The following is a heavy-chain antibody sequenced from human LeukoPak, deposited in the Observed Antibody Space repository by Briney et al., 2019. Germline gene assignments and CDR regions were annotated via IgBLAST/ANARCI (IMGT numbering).Heavy chain of an antibody. CDR2: IKEDGCDK. CDR3: AKDRTRQAY. Sequence: GGSLRLSCAASGFTFSNYWMSWVRQTPGKGLEWVANIKEDGCDKYYVDSLKGRFTISRDNAKNPLYLQMNSLRAEDTAVYYCAKDRTRQAYWGQGTLVTVSS. CDR1: GFTFSNYW. J-gene: IGHJ4*02. D-gene: IGHD3-3*01. V-gene: IGHV3-7*03.